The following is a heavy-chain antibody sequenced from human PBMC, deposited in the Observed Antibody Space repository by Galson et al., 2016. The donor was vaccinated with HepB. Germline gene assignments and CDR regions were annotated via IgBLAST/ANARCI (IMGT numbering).Heavy chain of an antibody. V-gene: IGHV1-69*13. Sequence: SVKVSCKASGGTFSSYVTSWVRQAPGQGLEWMGGINPKSDTAIYAQKFQGRVTITADESTRTAYMELSSLRSEDTAVYYCARGGYCGADCYWGQGTLVTVSS. CDR3: ARGGYCGADCY. CDR2: INPKSDTA. CDR1: GGTFSSYV. J-gene: IGHJ4*02. D-gene: IGHD2-21*02.